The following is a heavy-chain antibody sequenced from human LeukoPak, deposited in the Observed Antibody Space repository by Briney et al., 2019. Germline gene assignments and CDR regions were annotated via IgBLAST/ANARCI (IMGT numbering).Heavy chain of an antibody. D-gene: IGHD2-15*01. CDR3: ARGPYCSGGSCYSGHAFDM. CDR2: IYQSGST. Sequence: SQTLSLTCAVPGGSISSGGYSWNWIRQPPGKGLECIGYIYQSGSTYYNPSLRSRVTMSVYLSKNQFSLKLTSVTAADTAVYFCARGPYCSGGSCYSGHAFDMWGQGTMVTVSS. CDR1: GGSISSGGYS. J-gene: IGHJ3*02. V-gene: IGHV4-30-2*01.